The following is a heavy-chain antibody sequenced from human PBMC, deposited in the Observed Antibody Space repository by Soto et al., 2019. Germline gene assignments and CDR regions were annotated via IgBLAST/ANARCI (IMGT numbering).Heavy chain of an antibody. CDR2: INHSGST. CDR1: GGSISSYY. V-gene: IGHV4-34*01. CDR3: ARGAVLWFGELLEGETDAFDI. D-gene: IGHD3-10*01. J-gene: IGHJ3*02. Sequence: PSETLSLTCTVSGGSISSYYWSWIRQPPGKGLEWIGEINHSGSTNYNPSLKSRVTISVDTSKNQFSLKLSSVTAADTAVYYCARGAVLWFGELLEGETDAFDIWGQGKMVTVSS.